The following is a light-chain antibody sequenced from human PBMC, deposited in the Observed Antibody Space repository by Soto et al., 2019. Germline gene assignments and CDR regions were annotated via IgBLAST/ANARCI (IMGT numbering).Light chain of an antibody. CDR1: QSVANDF. Sequence: EILFTQSPGSLSLPTGERATLACRASQSVANDFLAWYQQKPGQAPRLLIYGASTRANDVPDRFSGSVSGADFTLSISRLEPQDFAFYDCQQYGSSPPRTFGQGTKVDIK. CDR3: QQYGSSPPRT. V-gene: IGKV3-20*01. J-gene: IGKJ1*01. CDR2: GAS.